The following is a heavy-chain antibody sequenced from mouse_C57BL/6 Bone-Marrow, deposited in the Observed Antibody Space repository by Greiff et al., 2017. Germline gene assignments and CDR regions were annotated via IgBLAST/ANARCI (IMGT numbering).Heavy chain of an antibody. CDR1: GFNIKDDY. CDR3: TTGWDGAP. Sequence: VQLQQSGAELVRPGASVKLSCTASGFNIKDDYMPWVKQRPEQGLEWIGWIDPGNGDTEYASKFQGKAPITADTSSNTAYLQLSSLTSEDTAVDYWTTGWDGAPRGQGTLVTVSA. J-gene: IGHJ3*01. V-gene: IGHV14-4*01. D-gene: IGHD4-1*01. CDR2: IDPGNGDT.